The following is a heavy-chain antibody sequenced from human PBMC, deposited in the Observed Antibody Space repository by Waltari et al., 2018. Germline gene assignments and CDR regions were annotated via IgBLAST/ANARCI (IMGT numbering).Heavy chain of an antibody. CDR2: GKRGGGT. J-gene: IGHJ4*02. CDR3: ARDRGGGLYLDS. CDR1: GDSMISNYF. D-gene: IGHD2-15*01. Sequence: QLQLQESGPGLVKPSGTLSLTFVVSGDSMISNYFWSWVRQSPGKGLEWLGQGKRGGGTNYSPFFGSRGIMSLDTSINHFSLNMHAATAADTAVYYCARDRGGGLYLDSWGRGILVSVSP. V-gene: IGHV4-4*02.